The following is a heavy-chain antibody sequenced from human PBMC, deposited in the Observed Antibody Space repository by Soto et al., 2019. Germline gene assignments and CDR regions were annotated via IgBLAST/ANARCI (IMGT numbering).Heavy chain of an antibody. V-gene: IGHV1-2*02. CDR2: INANSGGT. J-gene: IGHJ4*02. Sequence: QVQLVQSGAEVKKPGVSVKVSCKASGYTFSDYYMHWVRQAPGQGLEWMGWINANSGGTTYAQKFQGRVTMTRDTSISTAYMELSSLSSDDTAIYYCARLQIEVAGTNWGQGTLVTVSS. D-gene: IGHD6-19*01. CDR3: ARLQIEVAGTN. CDR1: GYTFSDYY.